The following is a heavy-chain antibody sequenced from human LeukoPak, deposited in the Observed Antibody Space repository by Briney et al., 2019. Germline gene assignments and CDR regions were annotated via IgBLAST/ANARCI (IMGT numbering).Heavy chain of an antibody. Sequence: GGSLRLSCAASGFSFSNYAMSWVRQAPGKGLEWVSAISGSGGTTNYADSVKGRFTISRDNSKNTLYLQMDSLRAEDTAVYYCAKVGSSMSFYYYYGLDVWGQGTTVTVSS. CDR3: AKVGSSMSFYYYYGLDV. D-gene: IGHD6-13*01. J-gene: IGHJ6*02. CDR2: ISGSGGTT. V-gene: IGHV3-23*01. CDR1: GFSFSNYA.